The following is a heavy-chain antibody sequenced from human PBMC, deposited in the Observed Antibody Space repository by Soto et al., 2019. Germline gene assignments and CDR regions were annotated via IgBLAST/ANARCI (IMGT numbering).Heavy chain of an antibody. CDR2: VSGSGGDGT. V-gene: IGHV3-23*01. Sequence: GGSLRLSCAAAGFTFSSYGMSWVRQAPGKGLEWVSAVSGSGGDGTYYVDSVKGRFTISRDNSRNTLNLQMNSLRAEDTAVYYCAKNGDFWSWGMDVWGQGTTVTVSS. CDR1: GFTFSSYG. J-gene: IGHJ6*02. D-gene: IGHD3-3*01. CDR3: AKNGDFWSWGMDV.